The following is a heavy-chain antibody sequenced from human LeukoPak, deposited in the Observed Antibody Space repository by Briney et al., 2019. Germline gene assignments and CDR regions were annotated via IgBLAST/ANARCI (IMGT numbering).Heavy chain of an antibody. CDR3: ARSPTIPPPDYYFDY. J-gene: IGHJ4*02. CDR1: GDSISSYD. V-gene: IGHV4-59*01. Sequence: SETLSLTCTVSGDSISSYDWSWIRQPPGKGLEWLGYIYYSGSTNYNPSLESRVTISVDTSKKQFSLQLSSVTAADTAVYYCARSPTIPPPDYYFDYWGQGTLVTVSS. CDR2: IYYSGST. D-gene: IGHD2-21*01.